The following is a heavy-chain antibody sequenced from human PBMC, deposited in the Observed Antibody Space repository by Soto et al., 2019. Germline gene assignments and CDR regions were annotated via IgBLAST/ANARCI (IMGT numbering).Heavy chain of an antibody. CDR2: IYYSGST. J-gene: IGHJ4*02. CDR1: GGSISSYY. CDR3: ARRYGGGFDY. V-gene: IGHV4-59*08. Sequence: QVQLQESGPGLVKPSETLSLTCTVSGGSISSYYWSWIRQPPGKGLEWIGYIYYSGSTNYNPSLKSRVTISVDTSKTQFSLKLSSVPAADTAVYSCARRYGGGFDYWGQGTLVTVSS. D-gene: IGHD3-10*01.